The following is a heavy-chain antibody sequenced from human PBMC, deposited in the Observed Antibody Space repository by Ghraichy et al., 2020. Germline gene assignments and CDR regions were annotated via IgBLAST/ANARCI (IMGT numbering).Heavy chain of an antibody. CDR2: MNPNSGNT. Sequence: ASVKVSCKASGYTFTSYDINWERQATGQGLEWMGWMNPNSGNTGYAQKFQGRVTMTRNTSISTAYMELSSLRSEDTAVYYCARLTIAAANWFDPWGQGTLVTVSS. CDR3: ARLTIAAANWFDP. CDR1: GYTFTSYD. D-gene: IGHD6-13*01. V-gene: IGHV1-8*01. J-gene: IGHJ5*02.